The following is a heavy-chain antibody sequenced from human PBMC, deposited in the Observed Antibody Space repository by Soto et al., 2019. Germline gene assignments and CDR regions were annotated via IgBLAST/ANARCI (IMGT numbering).Heavy chain of an antibody. CDR2: INPSGGST. CDR1: GGTFSSYA. J-gene: IGHJ3*02. D-gene: IGHD3-10*01. CDR3: ARDTFRITMVRAPSAFDI. Sequence: ASVKVSCKASGGTFSSYAISWVRQAPGQGLEWMGIINPSGGSTSYAQKFQGRVTMTRDTSTSTVYMELSSLRSEDTAVYYCARDTFRITMVRAPSAFDIWGQGTMVTVSS. V-gene: IGHV1-46*01.